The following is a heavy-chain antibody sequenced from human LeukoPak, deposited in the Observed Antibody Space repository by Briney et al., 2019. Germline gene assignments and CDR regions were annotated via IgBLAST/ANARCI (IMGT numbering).Heavy chain of an antibody. CDR1: GGSISSGGYY. V-gene: IGHV4-31*03. J-gene: IGHJ3*02. CDR2: IYYSGST. D-gene: IGHD2-21*02. Sequence: SETLSLTCTVSGGSISSGGYYWSWIRQYPGKGLEWIGYIYYSGSTYYNPSLKSRVTISVDTSKNQFSLKLSSVTAADTAVYYCARVGTGHIVVVTATYDAFDIWGQGTMVTVSS. CDR3: ARVGTGHIVVVTATYDAFDI.